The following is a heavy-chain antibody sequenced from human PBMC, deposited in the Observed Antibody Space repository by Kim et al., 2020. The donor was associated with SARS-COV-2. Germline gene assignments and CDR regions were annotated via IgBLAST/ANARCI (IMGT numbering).Heavy chain of an antibody. Sequence: GGSLRLSCAASGFSFSDNAMNWVRQAPGKGLEWVAIIWYDGSNKYYADSVKGRFTISRDNAKNTVYLQMNSLRADDTGVYYCARCGVEAGLDYWIDGTVV. CDR3: ARCGVEAGLDY. CDR1: GFSFSDNA. J-gene: IGHJ4*01. V-gene: IGHV3-33*01. CDR2: IWYDGSNK. D-gene: IGHD6-19*01.